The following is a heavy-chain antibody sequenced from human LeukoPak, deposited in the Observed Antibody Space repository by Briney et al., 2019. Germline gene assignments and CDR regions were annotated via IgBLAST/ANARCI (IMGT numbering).Heavy chain of an antibody. V-gene: IGHV4-4*07. CDR2: IYTSGST. CDR1: GGSISSYY. D-gene: IGHD6-13*01. Sequence: SETLSLTCTVSGGSISSYYWSWIRQPAGKGLEWIGRIYTSGSTNYNPSLKSRVTMSVDTSKNQFSLKLSSVTAAGTAVYYCARDSPLLLSSSWSLGYWGQGTLVTVSS. J-gene: IGHJ4*02. CDR3: ARDSPLLLSSSWSLGY.